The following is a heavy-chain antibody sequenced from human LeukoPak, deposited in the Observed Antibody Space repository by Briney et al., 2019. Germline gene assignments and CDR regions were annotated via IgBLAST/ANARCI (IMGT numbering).Heavy chain of an antibody. CDR1: GGSISSGSYY. D-gene: IGHD3-10*01. Sequence: SQTLSLTCTVSGGSISSGSYYWSWIRQPPGKGLEWIGYIYHSGSTYYNPSLKSRVTISVDRSKNQFSLKLNSVTAADTAVYYCARAPGFGELFLDYWGQGTLVTVS. CDR2: IYHSGST. V-gene: IGHV4-30-2*01. CDR3: ARAPGFGELFLDY. J-gene: IGHJ4*02.